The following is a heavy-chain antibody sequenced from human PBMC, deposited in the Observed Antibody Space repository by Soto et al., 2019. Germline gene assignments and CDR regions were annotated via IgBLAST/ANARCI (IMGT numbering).Heavy chain of an antibody. V-gene: IGHV4-59*08. CDR2: IYYSGST. D-gene: IGHD3-10*01. J-gene: IGHJ4*02. Sequence: SETLSLTCTVSCGSISSFYCSWIRQPPGKGLEWIGYIYYSGSTNYNPSLKSRVTISVDTSKNQFSLKLNSMTAADTAVYYCARHNYGSGSTYFDYWGQGTLVTVSS. CDR3: ARHNYGSGSTYFDY. CDR1: CGSISSFY.